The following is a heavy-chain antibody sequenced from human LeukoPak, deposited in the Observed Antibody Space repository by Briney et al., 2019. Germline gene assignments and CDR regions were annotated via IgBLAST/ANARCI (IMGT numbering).Heavy chain of an antibody. CDR2: IYHSGST. CDR3: ARVGYGDYYFDY. Sequence: SQTLSLTCAVSGGSISSGGYSWSWIRQPPGKGLEWIGYIYHSGSTYYNPSLKSRVTISVDMSRNQFSLKVSSVTAADTAVYYCARVGYGDYYFDYWGQGALVTVSS. CDR1: GGSISSGGYS. J-gene: IGHJ4*02. V-gene: IGHV4-30-2*01. D-gene: IGHD4-17*01.